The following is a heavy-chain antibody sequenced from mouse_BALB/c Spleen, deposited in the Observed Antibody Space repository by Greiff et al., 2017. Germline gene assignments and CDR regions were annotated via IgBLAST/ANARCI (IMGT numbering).Heavy chain of an antibody. CDR2: IWAGGST. V-gene: IGHV2-9*02. Sequence: QVQLKESGPGLVAPSQSLSVTCTVSGFSLTSYGVHWVRQPPGKGLEWLGVIWAGGSTNYNSALMSRLSISKDNSKSQVFLKMNSLQTDDTAMYYCARDGNYRYDVFDYWGQGTTLTVSS. J-gene: IGHJ2*01. CDR1: GFSLTSYG. CDR3: ARDGNYRYDVFDY. D-gene: IGHD2-14*01.